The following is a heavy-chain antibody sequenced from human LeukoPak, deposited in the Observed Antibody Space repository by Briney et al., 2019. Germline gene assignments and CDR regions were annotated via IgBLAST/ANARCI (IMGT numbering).Heavy chain of an antibody. V-gene: IGHV1-2*02. CDR1: GYTFTGYY. J-gene: IGHJ3*02. Sequence: ASVKVPCKASGYTFTGYYMHWVRQAPGQGLEWMGWINPNSGGTNYAQKFQGRVTMTRDTSISTAYMELSRLRSDDTAVYYCAIGWFGESHDAFDIWGQGTMVTVSS. CDR2: INPNSGGT. CDR3: AIGWFGESHDAFDI. D-gene: IGHD3-10*01.